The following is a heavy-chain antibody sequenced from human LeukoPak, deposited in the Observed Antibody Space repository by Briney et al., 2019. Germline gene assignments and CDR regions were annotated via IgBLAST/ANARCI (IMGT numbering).Heavy chain of an antibody. CDR2: IKSKSDGGTT. Sequence: GGSLRLSCAASGYIFSNAWMAWVRQAPGKGLEWVGRIKSKSDGGTTDYAAPVKGRFTISRDDSKNTLYLQMNSLKTEDTAVYFCATSSGWTGTFDYWGQGTLVTVSS. CDR1: GYIFSNAW. J-gene: IGHJ4*02. V-gene: IGHV3-15*01. CDR3: ATSSGWTGTFDY. D-gene: IGHD6-19*01.